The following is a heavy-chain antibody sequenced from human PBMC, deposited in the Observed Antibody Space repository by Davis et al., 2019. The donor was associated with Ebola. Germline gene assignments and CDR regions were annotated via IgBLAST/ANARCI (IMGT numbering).Heavy chain of an antibody. CDR3: ARALHDEVLDY. CDR2: TSHNERER. D-gene: IGHD1-1*01. CDR1: GFSFSNHA. V-gene: IGHV3-30*04. Sequence: SLNISCVASGFSFSNHAMHWVRQAPGKGLEWVAVTSHNERERFYGESVQGRFTISRDNSENVLYLQMDSLRPDDTAIYFCARALHDEVLDYWGQGTPVTVSP. J-gene: IGHJ4*02.